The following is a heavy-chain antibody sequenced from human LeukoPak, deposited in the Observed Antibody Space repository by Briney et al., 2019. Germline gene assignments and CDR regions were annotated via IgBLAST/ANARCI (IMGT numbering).Heavy chain of an antibody. Sequence: KSSETLSLTCTVSGGSISGYYWSWIRQPPGKGLEWIGYIYNTGSTNYKSSLKSRVTMSLDTSKNQFSLRLNSVTAADTAVYYCASSYYDFWSGTYYFEYWGQGTLVTVSS. D-gene: IGHD3-3*01. J-gene: IGHJ4*02. CDR2: IYNTGST. CDR3: ASSYYDFWSGTYYFEY. CDR1: GGSISGYY. V-gene: IGHV4-59*01.